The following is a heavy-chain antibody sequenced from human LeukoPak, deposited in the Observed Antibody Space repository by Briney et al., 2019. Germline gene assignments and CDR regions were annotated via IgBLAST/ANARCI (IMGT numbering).Heavy chain of an antibody. CDR3: ARKVRGVMVGFDY. D-gene: IGHD3-16*02. Sequence: SETLSLTCTVSGGSISSGGYYWSWIRQHPGKGLERIGYIYYSGSTYYNPSLKSRVTISVDTSKNQFSLKLSSVTAADTAVYYCARKVRGVMVGFDYWGQGTLVTVSS. CDR1: GGSISSGGYY. CDR2: IYYSGST. V-gene: IGHV4-31*03. J-gene: IGHJ4*02.